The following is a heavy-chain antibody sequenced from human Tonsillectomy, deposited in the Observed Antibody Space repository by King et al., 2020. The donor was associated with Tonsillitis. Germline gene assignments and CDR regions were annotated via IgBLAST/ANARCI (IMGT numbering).Heavy chain of an antibody. CDR3: AKDYAVTDHTYYFDY. V-gene: IGHV3-23*04. CDR1: GFTFSSYA. D-gene: IGHD4-17*01. CDR2: ISGSGGST. J-gene: IGHJ4*02. Sequence: VQLVESGGGLVQPGGSLRLSCAASGFTFSSYAMSWVRQAPGKGLEWVSAISGSGGSTYYADSVKGRFTISRDNTNNTLYLQMNSLRAEDTAVYYCAKDYAVTDHTYYFDYWGQGTLVTVSS.